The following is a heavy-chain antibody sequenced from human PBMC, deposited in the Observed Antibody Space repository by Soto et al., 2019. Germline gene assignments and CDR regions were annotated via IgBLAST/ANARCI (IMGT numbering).Heavy chain of an antibody. CDR3: AKGNYYDSSGYYYFDY. D-gene: IGHD3-22*01. J-gene: IGHJ4*02. Sequence: GGSLRLSCAASGFPFYAYVIHFVRQGPGKGLEWVSLITWDGGSTYYADSVKGRFTISRDNSENSLYLQMNSLRPEDTALYYCAKGNYYDSSGYYYFDYWGQGTLVTVSS. CDR2: ITWDGGST. V-gene: IGHV3-43*01. CDR1: GFPFYAYV.